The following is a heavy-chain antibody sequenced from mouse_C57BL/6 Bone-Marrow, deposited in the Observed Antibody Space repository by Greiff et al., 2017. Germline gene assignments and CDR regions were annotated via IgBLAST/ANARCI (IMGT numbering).Heavy chain of an antibody. J-gene: IGHJ3*01. Sequence: EVKVEESGGGLVKPGGSLKLSCAASGFTFSSYAMSWVRQTPEKRLEWVATISDGGSYTYYPDNVKGRLTISRDNAKNNLYLKMSHLKSEDTAMYYCARDPSTTVVKGFAYWGQGTLVTVSA. CDR2: ISDGGSYT. V-gene: IGHV5-4*01. CDR3: ARDPSTTVVKGFAY. D-gene: IGHD1-1*01. CDR1: GFTFSSYA.